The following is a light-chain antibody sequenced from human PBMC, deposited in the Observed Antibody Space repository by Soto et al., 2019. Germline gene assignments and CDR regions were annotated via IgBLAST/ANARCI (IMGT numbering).Light chain of an antibody. V-gene: IGKV4-1*01. J-gene: IGKJ4*01. CDR1: QSVLYSSNNKNY. Sequence: DIVMTQSPDSLAVSLGERATINCKSSQSVLYSSNNKNYLAWYQQKPAQPPKLLIYWASTRESGVPDRFSGSGSGTDFNLTISSLQAEDVAVYYCQQYYSTPLTFGGGTKVEIK. CDR2: WAS. CDR3: QQYYSTPLT.